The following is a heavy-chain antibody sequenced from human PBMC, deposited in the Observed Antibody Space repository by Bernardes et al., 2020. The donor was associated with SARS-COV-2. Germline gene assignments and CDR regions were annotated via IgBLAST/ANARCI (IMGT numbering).Heavy chain of an antibody. J-gene: IGHJ4*02. Sequence: ASLTLTCTVSGGSVISGTHYWNWNRHPPGKGLEWFGNIFHSGSTNYNPFLRGLVTISLDTAKNHFSLELSSVTAADTAVYYCARDDNGYDGVYFDSWGQGTLVTVSS. D-gene: IGHD5-12*01. CDR3: ARDDNGYDGVYFDS. V-gene: IGHV4-61*03. CDR1: GGSVISGTHY. CDR2: IFHSGST.